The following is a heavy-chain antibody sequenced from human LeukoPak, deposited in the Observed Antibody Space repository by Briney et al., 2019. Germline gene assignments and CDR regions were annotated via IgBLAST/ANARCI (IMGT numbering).Heavy chain of an antibody. J-gene: IGHJ5*02. CDR2: FGHGRNA. Sequence: SETLSLSCAMSGGSISTNDCYWGWIRQPPGKGLEWIGSFGHGRNAFSNPSLKSRVTISVDTSKNQFSLRLSSVTAADTAMYYCGRHAPYTNFDHWGQGTLVTVSS. D-gene: IGHD2-8*01. CDR1: GGSISTNDCY. CDR3: GRHAPYTNFDH. V-gene: IGHV4-39*01.